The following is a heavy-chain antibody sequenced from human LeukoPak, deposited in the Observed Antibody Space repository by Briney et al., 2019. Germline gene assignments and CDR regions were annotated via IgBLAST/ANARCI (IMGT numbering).Heavy chain of an antibody. Sequence: PSETLSLTCTVSGGSISRSSYYWGWIRQPPGKGLEWIGSIYYSGSTYYNPSLKSRVTISVDTSKNQFSLKLSSVTAADTAVYYCARHHSSSWYESYYCYYGMDVWGQGTTVTVSS. CDR1: GGSISRSSYY. V-gene: IGHV4-39*01. J-gene: IGHJ6*02. CDR2: IYYSGST. CDR3: ARHHSSSWYESYYCYYGMDV. D-gene: IGHD6-13*01.